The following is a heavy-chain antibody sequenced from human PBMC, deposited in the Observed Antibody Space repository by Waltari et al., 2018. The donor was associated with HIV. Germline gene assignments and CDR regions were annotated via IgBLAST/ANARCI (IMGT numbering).Heavy chain of an antibody. D-gene: IGHD3-16*01. Sequence: EVQVVESGGGLVQHGGSRRLSCAASGFSFSGYLMNWVRQAPGKGLEWISYISGSGTTTHYAGSAKGRFTISRDNAKNSVFLQMNSLTAEDTAVYYCVRDTSAGLDVWGQGTSVTVSS. CDR1: GFSFSGYL. CDR3: VRDTSAGLDV. CDR2: ISGSGTTT. V-gene: IGHV3-48*01. J-gene: IGHJ6*02.